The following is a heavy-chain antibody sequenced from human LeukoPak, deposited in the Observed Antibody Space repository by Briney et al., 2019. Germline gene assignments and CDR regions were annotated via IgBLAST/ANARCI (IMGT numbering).Heavy chain of an antibody. D-gene: IGHD3-3*01. CDR1: GFTFDDYA. J-gene: IGHJ6*03. V-gene: IGHV3-9*01. CDR3: ASGGYDFWSGYLYYYYMDV. CDR2: ISWNSGSI. Sequence: GGSLRLSCAASGFTFDDYAMHWVRQAPGKGLEWVSGISWNSGSIGYADSVKGRFTISRDNAKNSLYLQMNSLRAEDTAVYYCASGGYDFWSGYLYYYYMDVWGKGTTVTVSS.